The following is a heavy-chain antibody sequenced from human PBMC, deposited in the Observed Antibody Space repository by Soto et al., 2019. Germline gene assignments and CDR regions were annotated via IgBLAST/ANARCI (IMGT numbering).Heavy chain of an antibody. J-gene: IGHJ4*02. V-gene: IGHV3-7*01. CDR2: INKDGSAR. Sequence: EVQLVESGGGLVQPGGSLRLSCAASGISFTSSWMSWVRQAPGKGLQWVANINKDGSARYYAASVRGRFTISRDNADSSLYLQMSSLRAEDTAVYYCAREDWYYFDYWGQGALVTVSS. D-gene: IGHD3-9*01. CDR1: GISFTSSW. CDR3: AREDWYYFDY.